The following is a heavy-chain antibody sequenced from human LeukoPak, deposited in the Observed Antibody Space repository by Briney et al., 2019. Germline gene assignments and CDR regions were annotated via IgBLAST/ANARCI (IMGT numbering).Heavy chain of an antibody. CDR3: ASTYDILTGYYYFDY. J-gene: IGHJ4*02. CDR2: IYTSGST. CDR1: GGSISSYY. Sequence: PSETLSLTCTVSGGSISSYYWSWIRQPAGKGLEWIGRIYTSGSTNYNPSLKSRVTMSVDTSKNQFSLKLSSVTAADTAVYYCASTYDILTGYYYFDYWGQGTLVTVSS. V-gene: IGHV4-4*07. D-gene: IGHD3-9*01.